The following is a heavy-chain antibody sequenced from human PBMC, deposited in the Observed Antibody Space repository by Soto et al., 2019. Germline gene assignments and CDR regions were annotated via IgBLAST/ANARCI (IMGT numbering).Heavy chain of an antibody. D-gene: IGHD2-15*01. CDR1: GYTFTSYD. CDR3: ARDTLARYCSGGSCSYSYYGVDV. Sequence: ASVKVSCKASGYTFTSYDINWVRQATGQGLEWMGWMNPNSGNTGYAQKFQGRVTMTRNTSISTAYMELSSLRSDDSAVYYCARDTLARYCSGGSCSYSYYGVDVWGQGTTVTVSS. CDR2: MNPNSGNT. J-gene: IGHJ6*02. V-gene: IGHV1-8*01.